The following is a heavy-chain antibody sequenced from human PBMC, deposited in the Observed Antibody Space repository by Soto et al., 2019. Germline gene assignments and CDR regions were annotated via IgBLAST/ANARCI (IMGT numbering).Heavy chain of an antibody. CDR3: TSRRDWTAVDPLDY. Sequence: GGSLRLSCAASGFTFSSYSMNWVRQASGKGLEWVGRIRNKGNNYATAYTASVKGRFTISRDDSKNTVYLQMNSLKIDDTAVYYCTSRRDWTAVDPLDYWGLGTLVTVSS. V-gene: IGHV3-73*01. D-gene: IGHD5-18*01. CDR2: IRNKGNNYAT. J-gene: IGHJ4*02. CDR1: GFTFSSYS.